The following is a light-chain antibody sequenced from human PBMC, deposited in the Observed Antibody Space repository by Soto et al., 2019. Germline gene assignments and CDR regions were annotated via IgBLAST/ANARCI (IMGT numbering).Light chain of an antibody. J-gene: IGKJ2*01. CDR2: GAS. CDR1: TSVGRN. Sequence: EIVVTQSPATLSVSPGYRASLSCRTSTSVGRNLAWYQQTAGKAPRLLIYGASTRATGIPARFSGSGSGTDFTLTSSSLQTEDFAVYYCQQYTNWPYTFGQGTKLEIK. V-gene: IGKV3-15*01. CDR3: QQYTNWPYT.